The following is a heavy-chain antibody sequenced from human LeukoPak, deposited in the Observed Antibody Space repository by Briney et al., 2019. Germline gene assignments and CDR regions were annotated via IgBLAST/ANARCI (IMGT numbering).Heavy chain of an antibody. D-gene: IGHD4-23*01. J-gene: IGHJ4*02. CDR2: IHYSGSA. V-gene: IGHV4-61*01. Sequence: SETLSLTCTVSGGSVSSGSYYWSWIRQPPGRGLEWIAYIHYSGSAAYNPSLKSRVTISRDMSTNQFSLKMTSVTAADTAVYFCARDMGAPDYGSYSVDYWGQGTLVTVSS. CDR1: GGSVSSGSYY. CDR3: ARDMGAPDYGSYSVDY.